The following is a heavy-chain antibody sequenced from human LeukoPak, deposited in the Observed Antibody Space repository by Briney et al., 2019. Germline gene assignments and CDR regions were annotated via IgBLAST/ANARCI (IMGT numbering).Heavy chain of an antibody. J-gene: IGHJ4*02. D-gene: IGHD5-12*01. CDR2: VVPMFGIR. V-gene: IGHV1-69*04. Sequence: ASVKVSYKTSGGTFNNYAISWVRQAPGQGLEWMGRVVPMFGIRNYPQTFRGRVNITADKATNTVYMELRSLRAEDTAIYYCATEPSRSYSFDHLDFWGLGTPVTVSS. CDR3: ATEPSRSYSFDHLDF. CDR1: GGTFNNYA.